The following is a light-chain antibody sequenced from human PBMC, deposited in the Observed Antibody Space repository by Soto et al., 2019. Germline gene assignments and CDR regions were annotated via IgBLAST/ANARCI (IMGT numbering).Light chain of an antibody. CDR3: QQYNNWPYT. Sequence: EIVMTQSPATLSLSPGERATLSCRASQSVSSNLAWYRQKPGQAPTLLIYRTSTRATGIPDRFSGSGSGTDFTLTISSLRSEDFAFYYCQQYNNWPYTFGQGTKLEIK. V-gene: IGKV3-15*01. J-gene: IGKJ2*01. CDR2: RTS. CDR1: QSVSSN.